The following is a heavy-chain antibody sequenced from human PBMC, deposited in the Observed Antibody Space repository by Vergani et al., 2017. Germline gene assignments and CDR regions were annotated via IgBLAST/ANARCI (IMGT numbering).Heavy chain of an antibody. J-gene: IGHJ5*02. V-gene: IGHV1-18*01. Sequence: QVQLVQSGAEVKKPGASVKVSCKASGYTFTSYGISWVRQAPGQVLEWMGWISAYNGNTNYAQKLQGRVTMTTDTTTSTAYMELRSLRSDDTAVYYCASGVYGDYGGDWFDPWGQGTLVTVSS. D-gene: IGHD4-17*01. CDR1: GYTFTSYG. CDR2: ISAYNGNT. CDR3: ASGVYGDYGGDWFDP.